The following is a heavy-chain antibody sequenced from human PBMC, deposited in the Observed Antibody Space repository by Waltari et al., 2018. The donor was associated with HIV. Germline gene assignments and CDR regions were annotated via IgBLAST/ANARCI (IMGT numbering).Heavy chain of an antibody. CDR1: GYTFTSYD. Sequence: QVQLVQSGAEVKKPGASVKVSCKASGYTFTSYDINWVRPATGQGPEWMGWMNPNSGNTGYAQKFQGRVTMTRNTSISTAYMELSSLRSEDTAVYYCARGGSSSRAYYYYYYGMDVWGQGTTVTVSS. CDR2: MNPNSGNT. CDR3: ARGGSSSRAYYYYYYGMDV. V-gene: IGHV1-8*01. J-gene: IGHJ6*02. D-gene: IGHD6-13*01.